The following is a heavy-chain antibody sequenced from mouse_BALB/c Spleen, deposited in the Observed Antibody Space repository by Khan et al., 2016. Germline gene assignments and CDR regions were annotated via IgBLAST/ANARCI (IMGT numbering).Heavy chain of an antibody. CDR2: IDPETGGT. CDR3: TRGGGSDY. J-gene: IGHJ2*01. Sequence: QVQLQQSGAELVRPGASVTLSCKASGYTFTDYEMHWVKQTPVHGLEWIGAIDPETGGTAYNQKFKGKATLTADKSSSTAYMELRSLTSEDSAGYYCTRGGGSDYWGQGTTLTVSS. CDR1: GYTFTDYE. V-gene: IGHV1-15*01.